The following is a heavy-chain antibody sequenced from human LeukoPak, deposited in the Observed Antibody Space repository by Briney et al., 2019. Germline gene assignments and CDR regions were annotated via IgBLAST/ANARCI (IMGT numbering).Heavy chain of an antibody. CDR1: GFSFSDYE. CDR3: ARRSSGWHYYSDY. J-gene: IGHJ4*02. V-gene: IGHV3-48*03. CDR2: ISSSGSTI. Sequence: HSGGSLRLSCAASGFSFSDYEMNWVRQAPGKGLEWVSYISSSGSTIYYADSVKGRFTISRDNAKNSLYLQMNSLRAEDTAVYYCARRSSGWHYYSDYWGQGTLVTVSS. D-gene: IGHD6-19*01.